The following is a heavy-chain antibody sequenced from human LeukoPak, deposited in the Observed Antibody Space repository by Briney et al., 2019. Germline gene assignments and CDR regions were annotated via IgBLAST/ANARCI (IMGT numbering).Heavy chain of an antibody. D-gene: IGHD3-22*01. CDR1: RYTFTGYY. Sequence: ASVKVSCKASRYTFTGYYMHWVRQAPGQGLEWMGRINPNSGGTNYAQKFQGRVTMTRDTSISTAYMELSRLRSDDTAVYYCARRQNYYDSSAVGYWFDPWGQGTLVTVSS. J-gene: IGHJ5*02. CDR3: ARRQNYYDSSAVGYWFDP. CDR2: INPNSGGT. V-gene: IGHV1-2*06.